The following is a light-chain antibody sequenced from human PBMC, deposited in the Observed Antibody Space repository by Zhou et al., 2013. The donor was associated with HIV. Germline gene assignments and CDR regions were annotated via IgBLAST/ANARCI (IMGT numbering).Light chain of an antibody. Sequence: DIQLTQPPSSLSASVGDRVTITCRASQDINNYLNWYEQKPGKAPNLLIYDASNLEPGVPSRFSGSGSGTDFTLTISSLQPEDFSTYYCHQYENLPPTFGGGTRVDVK. J-gene: IGKJ4*01. CDR2: DAS. V-gene: IGKV1-33*01. CDR3: HQYENLPPT. CDR1: QDINNY.